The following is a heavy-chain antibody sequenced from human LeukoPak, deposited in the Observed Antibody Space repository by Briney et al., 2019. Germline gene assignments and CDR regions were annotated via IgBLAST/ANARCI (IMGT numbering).Heavy chain of an antibody. V-gene: IGHV6-1*01. Sequence: SQTLSLTCAISGDSVSSNSAAWNWIRQSPSGGLEWLGRTYYRSKWYNDYAVSVKSRITINPDTSKNQFSLQLNSVTPEDTAEYYCGRERAAGYNWFDPWGQGTLVTVSS. CDR3: GRERAAGYNWFDP. CDR1: GDSVSSNSAA. J-gene: IGHJ5*02. D-gene: IGHD6-13*01. CDR2: TYYRSKWYN.